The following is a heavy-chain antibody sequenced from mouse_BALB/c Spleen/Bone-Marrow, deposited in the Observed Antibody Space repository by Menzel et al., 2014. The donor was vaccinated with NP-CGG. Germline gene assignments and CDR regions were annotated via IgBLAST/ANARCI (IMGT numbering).Heavy chain of an antibody. J-gene: IGHJ3*01. D-gene: IGHD1-1*02. CDR2: SRNKAKDYTT. CDR1: GFTFSDFY. CDR3: ARDVGCGNCFVY. Sequence: EVMLVESGGGLVQPGGSLRLSCATSGFTFSDFYMEWVRQPPGKRLEWIATSRNKAKDYTTEYIASVKGRFIASRDTSQSILYLQMNALRVEDTAIYYCARDVGCGNCFVYWGQGTLVTVSA. V-gene: IGHV7-1*02.